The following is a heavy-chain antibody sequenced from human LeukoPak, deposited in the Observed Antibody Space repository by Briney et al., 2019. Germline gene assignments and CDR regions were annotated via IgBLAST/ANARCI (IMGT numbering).Heavy chain of an antibody. CDR1: GGTFSSYA. D-gene: IGHD2-2*01. J-gene: IGHJ4*02. Sequence: SVKVSCKASGGTFSSYAISWVRQAPGQGFEWMGGIIPIFGTANYAQKFQGRVTITADESTSTAYMELSSLRSEDTAVYYCAIVVVPAAPFDYWGQGTLVTVSS. V-gene: IGHV1-69*13. CDR2: IIPIFGTA. CDR3: AIVVVPAAPFDY.